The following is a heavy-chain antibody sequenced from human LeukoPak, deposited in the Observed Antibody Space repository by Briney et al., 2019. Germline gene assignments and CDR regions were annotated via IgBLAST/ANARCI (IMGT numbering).Heavy chain of an antibody. CDR3: ARGSRQIYYYDSSGYYPYYFDY. V-gene: IGHV4-34*01. CDR2: INHSGST. D-gene: IGHD3-22*01. Sequence: SETLSLTCAVYGGSSSGYYWSWIRQPPGKGLEWIGEINHSGSTNYNPSLKSRVTISVDTSKNQFSLKLSSVTAADTAVYYCARGSRQIYYYDSSGYYPYYFDYWGQGTLVTVSS. J-gene: IGHJ4*02. CDR1: GGSSSGYY.